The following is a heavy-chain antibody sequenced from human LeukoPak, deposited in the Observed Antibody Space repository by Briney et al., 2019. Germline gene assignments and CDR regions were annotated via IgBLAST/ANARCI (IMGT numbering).Heavy chain of an antibody. J-gene: IGHJ6*03. CDR3: ARGRADYDFWSGYYHYMDV. CDR1: GFTFSDNW. Sequence: GGSLRLSCAASGFTFSDNWMHWARQVPGKGLVWVSRIKTDGSSTSYADSVKGRFTISRDNAKNTLYLQMSSLRAEDTAVYYCARGRADYDFWSGYYHYMDVWGKGTTVTVS. D-gene: IGHD3-3*01. CDR2: IKTDGSST. V-gene: IGHV3-74*01.